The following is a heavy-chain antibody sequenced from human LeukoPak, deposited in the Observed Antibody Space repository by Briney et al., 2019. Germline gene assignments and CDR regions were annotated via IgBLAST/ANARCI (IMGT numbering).Heavy chain of an antibody. CDR2: INHSGST. V-gene: IGHV4-34*01. Sequence: PSETLSLTCAVYGGSFSGYYWSWIRQPPGKGLEWIGEINHSGSTSYSPSLKSRVTISVDTSKNQFSLKLSSVTAADTAVYYCARSTGDYWGQGTLVTVSS. J-gene: IGHJ4*02. CDR1: GGSFSGYY. CDR3: ARSTGDY.